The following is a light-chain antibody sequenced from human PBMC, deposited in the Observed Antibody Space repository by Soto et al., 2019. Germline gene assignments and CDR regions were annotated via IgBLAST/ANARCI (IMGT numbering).Light chain of an antibody. CDR1: SSNIGAGYD. Sequence: QLVLTQPPSVSGAPGQRVTISCTGSSSNIGAGYDVHWYQQLPGTAPKLLIYGNSNRPSGVPDRVSGSKSGTSASLAITGLQAEDEADYYCQSYDSSLSAHVVFGGGTSSPS. CDR3: QSYDSSLSAHVV. J-gene: IGLJ2*01. CDR2: GNS. V-gene: IGLV1-40*01.